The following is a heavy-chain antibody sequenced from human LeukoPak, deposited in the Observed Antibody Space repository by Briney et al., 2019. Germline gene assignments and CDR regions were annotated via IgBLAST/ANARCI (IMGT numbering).Heavy chain of an antibody. V-gene: IGHV3-21*01. J-gene: IGHJ4*02. CDR3: ARGAAGYVGASGFDY. CDR2: ISSSTTYI. Sequence: GGSLRLSCAASGFTFSSYSMNWVRQAPGKGLEWVSSISSSTTYISYADSVKGRFTISRDNAKNSLYLQMNSLRAEDTAVYYCARGAAGYVGASGFDYWGQGTLVTVSS. D-gene: IGHD1-26*01. CDR1: GFTFSSYS.